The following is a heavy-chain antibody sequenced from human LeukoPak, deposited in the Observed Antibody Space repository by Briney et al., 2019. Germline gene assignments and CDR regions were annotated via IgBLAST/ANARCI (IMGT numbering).Heavy chain of an antibody. CDR2: IVPIFGTA. J-gene: IGHJ4*02. V-gene: IGHV1-69*13. D-gene: IGHD3-3*01. Sequence: ASVKVSCKASGGTFSSYAISWVRQAPGQGLEWMGGIVPIFGTANYAQKFQGRVTITADESTSTAYMELSGLRSEDTAVYYCARGRQFLEWLSPLDYWGQGTLVTVSS. CDR1: GGTFSSYA. CDR3: ARGRQFLEWLSPLDY.